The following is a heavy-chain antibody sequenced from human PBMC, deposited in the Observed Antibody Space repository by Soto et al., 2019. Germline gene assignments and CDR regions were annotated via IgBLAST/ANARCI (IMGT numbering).Heavy chain of an antibody. CDR2: ISLYSDGT. Sequence: ASVKVSCKASGYTFSNYGITWVRQAPGQPLEWLGWISLYSDGTNYAQRFQGRVSMTTDTSTTTAYMELRSLRSDDTAVYYCARVVPGAEAWFGPWGQGTLVTVSS. CDR3: ARVVPGAEAWFGP. V-gene: IGHV1-18*01. J-gene: IGHJ5*02. D-gene: IGHD2-2*01. CDR1: GYTFSNYG.